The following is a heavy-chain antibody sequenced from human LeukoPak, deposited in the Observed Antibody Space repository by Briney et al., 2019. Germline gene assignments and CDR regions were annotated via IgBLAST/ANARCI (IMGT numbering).Heavy chain of an antibody. D-gene: IGHD5-18*01. CDR3: ARVLGPFTAMVRAYLDY. V-gene: IGHV1-69*13. CDR1: GGTFSSYA. J-gene: IGHJ4*02. CDR2: IIPIFGTA. Sequence: VASVKVSCKASGGTFSSYAISWVRQAPGQGLEWMGGIIPIFGTANYAQKFQGRVTITADESTSTAYMELSSLRSEDTAVYYCARVLGPFTAMVRAYLDYWGQGTLVTVSS.